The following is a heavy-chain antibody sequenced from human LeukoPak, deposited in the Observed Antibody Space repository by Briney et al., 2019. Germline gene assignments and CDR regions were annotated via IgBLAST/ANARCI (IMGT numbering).Heavy chain of an antibody. D-gene: IGHD6-13*01. CDR2: IYYSGST. Sequence: PSETLSLTCTVSGGSISSYYWSWIRQPPGKGLEWIGYIYYSGSTNYNPSLKSRVTISVDTSKNQFSLKLSSVTAADTAVYYCARHAARVFSGPYYSDYWGQGTLVTVSS. J-gene: IGHJ4*02. CDR1: GGSISSYY. V-gene: IGHV4-59*08. CDR3: ARHAARVFSGPYYSDY.